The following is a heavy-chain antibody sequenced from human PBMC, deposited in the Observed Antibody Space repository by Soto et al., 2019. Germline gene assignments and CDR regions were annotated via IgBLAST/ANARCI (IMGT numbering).Heavy chain of an antibody. CDR2: MTGSSGST. CDR1: GFTFSDYA. D-gene: IGHD3-22*01. V-gene: IGHV3-23*01. Sequence: GGSLRLSCGASGFTFSDYAMSWVRQAPGKGLEWVSAMTGSSGSTYYAASVRGRFSISRDNSKNTLYLQMSSLRPEDTAIYYCAKDQYYYDTSGYYQGTEAFDIWGQGTEVTVSS. J-gene: IGHJ3*02. CDR3: AKDQYYYDTSGYYQGTEAFDI.